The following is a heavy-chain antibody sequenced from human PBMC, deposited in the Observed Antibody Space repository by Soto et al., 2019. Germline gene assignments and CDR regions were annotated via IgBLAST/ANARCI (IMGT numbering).Heavy chain of an antibody. V-gene: IGHV3-30*18. CDR1: GFTFSSYG. Sequence: GGSLRLSCAASGFTFSSYGMHWVRQAPAKGLEWVAVISYDGSNKYYADSVKGRFTTTRDNSKNTLYLQMNSLIAEDTAVYYCAKESARSGYFDYWGQGTLVTVSS. CDR2: ISYDGSNK. CDR3: AKESARSGYFDY. J-gene: IGHJ4*02.